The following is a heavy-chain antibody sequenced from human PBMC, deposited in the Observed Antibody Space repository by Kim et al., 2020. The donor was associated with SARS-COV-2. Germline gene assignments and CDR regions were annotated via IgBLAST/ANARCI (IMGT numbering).Heavy chain of an antibody. CDR1: GFTFSSFG. V-gene: IGHV3-23*01. D-gene: IGHD1-1*01. Sequence: GGSLRLSCAASGFTFSSFGMSWVRQAPGKGLEWVSSITGSADSTYYADSVRGRATISRDNSKNTLYLQMNSLRAGDTAVYYCAKEQVTTQIYYYGMDVWGQGTTVSVSS. CDR3: AKEQVTTQIYYYGMDV. CDR2: ITGSADST. J-gene: IGHJ6*02.